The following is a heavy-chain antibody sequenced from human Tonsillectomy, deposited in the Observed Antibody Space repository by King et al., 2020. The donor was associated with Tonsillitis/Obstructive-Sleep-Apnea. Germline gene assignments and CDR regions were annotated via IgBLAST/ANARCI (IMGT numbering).Heavy chain of an antibody. CDR3: ARASPGIVVVPAAPDDAFDI. Sequence: VQLVQSGAEVKKPGASVTVSCTASGYTFTSYYMHWVRQAPGQGLEWMGIINPSGGSTFYAQKFQGRVTMTRDTSTSTVYMELSSLRSEDTAVYYCARASPGIVVVPAAPDDAFDIWGQGTMVTVSS. CDR1: GYTFTSYY. D-gene: IGHD2-2*01. J-gene: IGHJ3*02. CDR2: INPSGGST. V-gene: IGHV1-46*01.